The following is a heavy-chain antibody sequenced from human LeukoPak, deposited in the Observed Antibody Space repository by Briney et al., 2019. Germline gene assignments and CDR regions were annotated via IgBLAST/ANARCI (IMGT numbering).Heavy chain of an antibody. J-gene: IGHJ4*02. CDR3: ARGRNSGWYFDY. V-gene: IGHV4-59*01. CDR2: IYYSGST. D-gene: IGHD6-19*01. Sequence: PSETLSLTCTVSGGSISSYYWSWIRQPPGKGLEWVGYIYYSGSTNYNPSLKSRVTISVDTSKNQFSLKLSSVTAADTAVYYCARGRNSGWYFDYWGQGTLVTVSS. CDR1: GGSISSYY.